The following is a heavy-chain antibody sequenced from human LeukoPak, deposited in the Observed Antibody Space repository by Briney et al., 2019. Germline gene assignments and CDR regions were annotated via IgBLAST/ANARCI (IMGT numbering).Heavy chain of an antibody. CDR1: GFTFSSYG. J-gene: IGHJ6*02. CDR2: IWYDGSSK. V-gene: IGHV3-33*01. CDR3: ARDLDCSSTSCYVEYYYYGMDV. Sequence: GGSLRLSCAASGFTFSSYGMHWVRQAPGKGLEWVAVIWYDGSSKYYADSVKGRFTISRDNSKNTLYLQMNSLRAEDTAVYYCARDLDCSSTSCYVEYYYYGMDVWGQGTTVTVSS. D-gene: IGHD2-2*01.